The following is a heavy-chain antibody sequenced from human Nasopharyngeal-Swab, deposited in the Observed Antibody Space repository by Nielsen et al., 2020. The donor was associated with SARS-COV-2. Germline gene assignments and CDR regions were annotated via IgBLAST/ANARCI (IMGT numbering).Heavy chain of an antibody. CDR2: IYYSGST. Sequence: SETLPLTCTVSGGSISSSSYYWGWLRQPPGKELEWIGGIYYSGSTYYNPSLKRRVTILVDTSKNQFSLKLSSVTAADAVVYYCTQDVLLWFGELYGGNWFDPWGQGTLVTFSS. CDR1: GGSISSSSYY. V-gene: IGHV4-39*01. D-gene: IGHD3-10*01. J-gene: IGHJ5*02. CDR3: TQDVLLWFGELYGGNWFDP.